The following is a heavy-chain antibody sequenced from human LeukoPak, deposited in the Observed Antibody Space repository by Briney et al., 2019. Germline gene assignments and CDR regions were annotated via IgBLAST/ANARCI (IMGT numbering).Heavy chain of an antibody. CDR1: GGSISSYY. CDR3: ARGRDYYGSAPFDY. CDR2: IYYSGST. V-gene: IGHV4-59*01. J-gene: IGHJ4*02. Sequence: SETLSLTCTVSGGSISSYYWSWIRQPPGKGLEWVGYIYYSGSTNYNPSLKSRVTISVDTSKNQFSLKLSSVTAADTAVYYRARGRDYYGSAPFDYWGQGTLVTVSS. D-gene: IGHD3-10*01.